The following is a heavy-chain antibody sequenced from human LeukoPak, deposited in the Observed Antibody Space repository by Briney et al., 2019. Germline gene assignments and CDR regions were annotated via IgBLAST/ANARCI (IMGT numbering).Heavy chain of an antibody. CDR1: GGSISSGGYS. CDR3: ARGNKGYYYYGMDV. D-gene: IGHD1/OR15-1a*01. Sequence: SETLSLTCAVSGGSISSGGYSWSWIRQPPGKGLEWIGYIYYSGSTNYNPSLKSRVTISVDTSKNQFSLKLSSVTAADTAVYYCARGNKGYYYYGMDVWGQGTTVTVSS. J-gene: IGHJ6*02. V-gene: IGHV4-61*08. CDR2: IYYSGST.